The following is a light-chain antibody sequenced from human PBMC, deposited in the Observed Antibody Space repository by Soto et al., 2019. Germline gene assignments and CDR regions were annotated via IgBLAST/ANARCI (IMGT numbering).Light chain of an antibody. CDR2: GAS. CDR3: QQYCSSPPLT. CDR1: QSVSSSY. J-gene: IGKJ4*01. Sequence: EIVLTQSPGTLSLSPGERATLSCRASQSVSSSYLAWYQQKPGQAPRLLIYGASSRATGIPDGFSGSGSGTDFTLTISRLEPEDFAVYYCQQYCSSPPLTFGGGTKVEIK. V-gene: IGKV3-20*01.